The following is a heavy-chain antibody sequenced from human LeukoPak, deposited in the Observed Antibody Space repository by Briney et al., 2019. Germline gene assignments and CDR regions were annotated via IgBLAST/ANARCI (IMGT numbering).Heavy chain of an antibody. CDR3: AREATYYYDSSGHVAFDI. CDR2: INPNSGGT. CDR1: GYTFTSYG. D-gene: IGHD3-22*01. J-gene: IGHJ3*02. Sequence: ASVKVSCKASGYTFTSYGISWVRQAPGQGLEWMGRINPNSGGTNYAQKFQGRVTMTRDTSISTAYMELSRLRSDDTAVYYCAREATYYYDSSGHVAFDIWGQGTMVTVSS. V-gene: IGHV1-2*06.